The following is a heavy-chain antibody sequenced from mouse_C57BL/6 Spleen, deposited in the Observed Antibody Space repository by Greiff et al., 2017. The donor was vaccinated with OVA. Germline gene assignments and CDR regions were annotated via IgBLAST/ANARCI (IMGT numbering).Heavy chain of an antibody. D-gene: IGHD2-2*01. J-gene: IGHJ1*03. CDR2: ISSGGDYI. CDR1: GFTFSSYA. CDR3: TRDVPYGDDSAWYFDV. V-gene: IGHV5-9-1*02. Sequence: EVQLQESGEGLVKPGGSLKLSCAASGFTFSSYAMSWVRQTPEKRLEWVAYISSGGDYIYYADTVKGRFTISRDNARNTLYLQLSSLKSEDTAMYYCTRDVPYGDDSAWYFDVWGTGTTVTVSS.